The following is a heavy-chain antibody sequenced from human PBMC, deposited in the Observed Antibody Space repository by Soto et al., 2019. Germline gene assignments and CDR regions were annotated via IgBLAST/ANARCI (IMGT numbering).Heavy chain of an antibody. CDR3: ARAGDTMVRGVIIMNYYGMDV. Sequence: SETLSLTCAVSGYSISSGYYWGWIRQPPGKGLEWIGNIHHSGTTYYNPSLKSRVTISIDRSKNQFSLKLSSVTAADTAVYYCARAGDTMVRGVIIMNYYGMDVWGQGTTVTVSS. J-gene: IGHJ6*02. CDR2: IHHSGTT. CDR1: GYSISSGYY. D-gene: IGHD3-10*01. V-gene: IGHV4-38-2*01.